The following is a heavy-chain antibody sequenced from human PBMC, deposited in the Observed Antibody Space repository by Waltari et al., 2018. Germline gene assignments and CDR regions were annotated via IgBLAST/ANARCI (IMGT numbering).Heavy chain of an antibody. CDR2: INEDERER. D-gene: IGHD1-26*01. CDR3: ARGRSETYRGGVFDI. J-gene: IGHJ3*02. V-gene: IGHV3-7*01. CDR1: GFTLASDW. Sequence: EVQLVESGGGLVQPGGSLRLSCAAFGFTLASDWPNWVRQAPGKGLEWVANINEDERERSFVDSVKGRFTISRDNAKNTLYLQMNSLRVEDTAVYYCARGRSETYRGGVFDIWGQGTMVTVSS.